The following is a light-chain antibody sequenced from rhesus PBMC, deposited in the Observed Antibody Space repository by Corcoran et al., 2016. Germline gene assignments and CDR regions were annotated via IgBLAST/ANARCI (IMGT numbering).Light chain of an antibody. V-gene: IGKV1-28*02. CDR3: LQHNSYPWT. CDR1: QGISRY. CDR2: DAS. Sequence: DIQMTQSPSSLSASVGDTVTITCRASQGISRYLNWFQQKPGKAPKLLIYDASSLERGVPSRFSGSGAGTDFTLTISSLQPEDFATYYCLQHNSYPWTFGQGTKVEIK. J-gene: IGKJ1*01.